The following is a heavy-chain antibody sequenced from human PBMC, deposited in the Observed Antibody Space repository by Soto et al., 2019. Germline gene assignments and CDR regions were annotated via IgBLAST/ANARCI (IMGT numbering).Heavy chain of an antibody. D-gene: IGHD2-2*02. V-gene: IGHV4-59*01. J-gene: IGHJ6*02. Sequence: PSETLSLTCTVSGGSISSYYWSWIRQPPGKGLEWIGYIYYSGSTNYNPSLKSRVTISVDTSKNQFSLKLSSVTAADTAVYYCAGDIVAVPAAIRHYYYGMDVWGQGTTVTVSS. CDR1: GGSISSYY. CDR3: AGDIVAVPAAIRHYYYGMDV. CDR2: IYYSGST.